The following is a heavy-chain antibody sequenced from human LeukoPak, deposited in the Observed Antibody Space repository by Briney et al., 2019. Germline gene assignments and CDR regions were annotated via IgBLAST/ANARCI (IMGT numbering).Heavy chain of an antibody. CDR1: GYTFTSYG. V-gene: IGHV1-18*01. Sequence: ASVKVSCKASGYTFTSYGISWVRQAPGQGLEWMGWISAYNGNTNYAQKLQGRVTMTTDTSTSTAYMELRSLRSDDTAVYYCARESHGYSYGYADYWGQGTLVTVSS. CDR2: ISAYNGNT. D-gene: IGHD5-18*01. J-gene: IGHJ4*02. CDR3: ARESHGYSYGYADY.